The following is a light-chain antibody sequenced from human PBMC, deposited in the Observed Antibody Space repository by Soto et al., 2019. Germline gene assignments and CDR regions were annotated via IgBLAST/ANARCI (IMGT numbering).Light chain of an antibody. V-gene: IGKV1-12*01. J-gene: IGKJ5*01. Sequence: DIQMTQSPSSVSASVGDRVTITCRASQDISSWLAWYQQKPGKAPKIMIYAALSLQGGVPSRFSGSGSGTEFTLTISSLQPEDFATYYCQQASSFPPTFGQGTRLDIK. CDR1: QDISSW. CDR2: AAL. CDR3: QQASSFPPT.